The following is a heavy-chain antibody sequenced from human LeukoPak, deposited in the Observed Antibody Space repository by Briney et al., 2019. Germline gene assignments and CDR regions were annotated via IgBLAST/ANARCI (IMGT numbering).Heavy chain of an antibody. CDR2: IRYDGSNK. CDR1: GFTFSSYG. V-gene: IGHV3-30*02. CDR3: ARDLLYYDSSGYEH. D-gene: IGHD3-22*01. Sequence: GGSLRLSCAASGFTFSSYGMHWVRQAPGKGLEWVAFIRYDGSNKYYADSVKGRFTISRDNSKNTLYLQMNSLRAEDTAVYYCARDLLYYDSSGYEHWGQGTLVTVSS. J-gene: IGHJ1*01.